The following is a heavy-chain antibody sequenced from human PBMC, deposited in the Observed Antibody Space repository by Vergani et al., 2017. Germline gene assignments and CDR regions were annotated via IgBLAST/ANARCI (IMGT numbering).Heavy chain of an antibody. CDR1: GFTFSSYW. Sequence: EVQLVESGGGLVQPGRSLRLSCAASGFTFSSYWMSWVRQAPGKGLEWVANIKQDGSEKYYVDSVKGRFTISRDNAKNSLYLQMNSLRAEDTAVYYCARDQEDIVGATDAFDIWGQGTMVTVSS. J-gene: IGHJ3*02. V-gene: IGHV3-7*01. CDR2: IKQDGSEK. D-gene: IGHD1-26*01. CDR3: ARDQEDIVGATDAFDI.